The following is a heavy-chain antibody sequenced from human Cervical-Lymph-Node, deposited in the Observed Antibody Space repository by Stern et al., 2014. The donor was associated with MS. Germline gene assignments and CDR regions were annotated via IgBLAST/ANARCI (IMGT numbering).Heavy chain of an antibody. CDR1: GFTFSSYG. CDR3: ARDYEDTSMLFDH. J-gene: IGHJ4*02. V-gene: IGHV3-30*03. Sequence: DQLVASGGAVVQPGRSLRLSCAASGFTFSSYGMHWVRQAPGQGLEWVTVISYDGNHKSYAASVKGRFTISRDNSKNTLHLQMNSVTPDDTAIYYCARDYEDTSMLFDHWGQGTLVTVSS. D-gene: IGHD2-8*01. CDR2: ISYDGNHK.